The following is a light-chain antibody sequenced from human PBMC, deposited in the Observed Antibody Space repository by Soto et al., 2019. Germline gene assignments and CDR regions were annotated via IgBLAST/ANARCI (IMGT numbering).Light chain of an antibody. CDR3: QQADTFPIT. J-gene: IGKJ5*01. CDR2: GAS. CDR1: QRINSY. Sequence: DSQMAQSPYPLSVAGGDRVTINCRTSQRINSYLNWYQRKPGEAPTLLIYGASSLQSGVPSRFSGSGFGTDFTLTTSSLQPEDSAIYYCQQADTFPITFGQGTRLEIK. V-gene: IGKV1-39*01.